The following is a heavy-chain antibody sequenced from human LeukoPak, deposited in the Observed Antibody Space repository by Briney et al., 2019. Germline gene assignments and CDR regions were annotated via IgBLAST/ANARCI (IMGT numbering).Heavy chain of an antibody. D-gene: IGHD3-16*01. V-gene: IGHV1-18*01. J-gene: IGHJ4*02. CDR1: GYDFTNYG. CDR3: ARGGAAGFDY. CDR2: ISGFNGST. Sequence: ASVKVSCKTSGYDFTNYGIQWVRQAPGQGLEWMGWISGFNGSTNNAQKLQGRVTMTKDTSTSTAYLELRSLTYDDTAVYYCARGGAAGFDYWGQGTLVTVSS.